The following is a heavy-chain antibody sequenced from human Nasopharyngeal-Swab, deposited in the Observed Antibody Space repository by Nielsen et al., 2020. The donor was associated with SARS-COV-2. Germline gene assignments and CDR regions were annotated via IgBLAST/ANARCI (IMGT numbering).Heavy chain of an antibody. V-gene: IGHV4-59*12. CDR2: FYYSGIT. J-gene: IGHJ4*02. CDR3: AREVVGGLVDS. Sequence: SETLSLTCTVSGGSISSYYWSWIRQSPGKGLEWIGYFYYSGITNYNPSLKSRVTMSVDMSKNQFSLKLSSVAAADTAVYYCAREVVGGLVDSWGQGTLVTVSS. CDR1: GGSISSYY. D-gene: IGHD1-26*01.